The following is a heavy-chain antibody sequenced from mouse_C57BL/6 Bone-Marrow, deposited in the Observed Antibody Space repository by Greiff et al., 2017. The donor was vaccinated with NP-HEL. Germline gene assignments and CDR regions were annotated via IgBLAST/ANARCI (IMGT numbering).Heavy chain of an antibody. CDR3: TRDRDDYDEGYAMDY. V-gene: IGHV5-9-1*02. Sequence: EVKVVESGEGLVKPGGSLKLSCAASGFTFSSYAMSWVRETPEKRLEWVAYISSGGDYIYYADTVKGRFTISRDNARNTLYLQMSSLKSEDTAMYYCTRDRDDYDEGYAMDYWGQGTSVTVSS. D-gene: IGHD2-4*01. J-gene: IGHJ4*01. CDR1: GFTFSSYA. CDR2: ISSGGDYI.